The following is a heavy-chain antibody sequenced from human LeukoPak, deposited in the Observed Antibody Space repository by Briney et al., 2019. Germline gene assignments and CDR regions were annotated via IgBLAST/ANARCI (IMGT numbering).Heavy chain of an antibody. CDR3: ARDRGEGYSSGHKGDY. V-gene: IGHV3-30*03. Sequence: GTSLRLSCAASGFTFSSYGMHWVRQAPGKGLEWVAVISYDGSNKYYADSVKGRFTISRDNSKNTLYLQMNSLRAEDTAVYYCARDRGEGYSSGHKGDYWGQGTLVTVSS. J-gene: IGHJ4*02. CDR2: ISYDGSNK. CDR1: GFTFSSYG. D-gene: IGHD6-19*01.